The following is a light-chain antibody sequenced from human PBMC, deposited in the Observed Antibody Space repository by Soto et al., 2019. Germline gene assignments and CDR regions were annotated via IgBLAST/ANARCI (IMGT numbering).Light chain of an antibody. CDR1: QSVSNY. J-gene: IGKJ4*01. CDR3: QHRSSWPLT. CDR2: DAS. Sequence: EIVLTQSPATLSLSPGERATLPCRTSQSVSNYLAWYQQKPGQAPRLLIYDASNRATGIPVRFSGSGSGTDFTLTISSLEPEHFAVYYCQHRSSWPLTFGGGTKVEIK. V-gene: IGKV3-11*01.